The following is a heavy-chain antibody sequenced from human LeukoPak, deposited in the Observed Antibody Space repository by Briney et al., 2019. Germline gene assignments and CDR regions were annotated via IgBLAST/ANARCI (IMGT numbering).Heavy chain of an antibody. CDR1: GFTFSSYW. CDR3: ARDGHSYGQDY. J-gene: IGHJ4*02. D-gene: IGHD5-18*01. CDR2: INSDGSRT. V-gene: IGHV3-74*01. Sequence: PGGSLRLSCAASGFTFSSYWLHWVRQTPGKGLAWVSRINSDGSRTNYADSVKGRFTISRDNSKNTLYLQMNSLRAEDTAVYYCARDGHSYGQDYWGQGTLVTVSS.